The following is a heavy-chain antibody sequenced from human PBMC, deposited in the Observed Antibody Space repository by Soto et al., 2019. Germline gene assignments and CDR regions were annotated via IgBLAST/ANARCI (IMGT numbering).Heavy chain of an antibody. D-gene: IGHD4-17*01. CDR2: LQYDGSYI. Sequence: QVQLVESGGTVVQPGTSLRLSCVASGFTFSNYGMHWARQAPGKGLEWVAYLQYDGSYIHYSDSVQGRFTISRDNSRNTLYLQMNSLRAEDTALYYCARTPRPTYGDYADYWGQGTLVTVSS. V-gene: IGHV3-33*05. CDR3: ARTPRPTYGDYADY. J-gene: IGHJ4*02. CDR1: GFTFSNYG.